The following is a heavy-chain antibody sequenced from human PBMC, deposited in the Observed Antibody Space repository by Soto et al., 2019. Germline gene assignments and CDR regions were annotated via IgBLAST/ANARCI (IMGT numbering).Heavy chain of an antibody. CDR2: IFYSGST. CDR1: GGSLSSSSW. V-gene: IGHV4-4*02. J-gene: IGHJ5*01. CDR3: ARAERFPRSWFDS. Sequence: SETLSLTCAVSGGSLSSSSWWSWVRQPPGKTLEWLGEIFYSGSTKYNPSLNSRVTISLDTTNNHFSLKMTSVTAADTAIYFCARAERFPRSWFDSWGQGTQVTVSS.